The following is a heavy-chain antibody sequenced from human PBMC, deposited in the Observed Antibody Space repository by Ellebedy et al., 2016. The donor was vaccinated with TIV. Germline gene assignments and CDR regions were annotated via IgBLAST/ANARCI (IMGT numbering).Heavy chain of an antibody. CDR1: GGSISSYY. J-gene: IGHJ6*02. Sequence: GSLRLSXTVSGGSISSYYWSWIRQSPGKGLEWIGNVYHSGSFYYNPSLRSRVTLSLDTSKNSLSLRLSSVTAADTAMYYCARTDLRYGMDVWGQGTTVTVS. D-gene: IGHD3/OR15-3a*01. CDR3: ARTDLRYGMDV. V-gene: IGHV4-59*12. CDR2: VYHSGSF.